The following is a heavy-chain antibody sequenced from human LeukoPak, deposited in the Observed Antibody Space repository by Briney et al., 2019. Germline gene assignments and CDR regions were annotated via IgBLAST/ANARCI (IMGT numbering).Heavy chain of an antibody. J-gene: IGHJ3*02. CDR2: INLSGST. D-gene: IGHD4-17*01. Sequence: SETLSLTCAVYGGSFSGYYWSWIRQPPGKGLEWIGKINLSGSTHYHPSLQSRATIPVDTSINEFSLTLSSVSDADTAVYDCARIQTTVTSDAFDSSGKGTMV. CDR3: ARIQTTVTSDAFDS. CDR1: GGSFSGYY. V-gene: IGHV4-34*01.